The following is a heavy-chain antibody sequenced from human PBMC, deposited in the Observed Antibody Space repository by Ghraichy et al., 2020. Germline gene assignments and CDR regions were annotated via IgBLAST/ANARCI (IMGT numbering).Heavy chain of an antibody. J-gene: IGHJ1*01. Sequence: SETLSLTCTVSGGSISSYYWSWIRQPPGKGLEWIGYIYYSGSTNYNPSLKSRVTISVDTSKNQFSLKLSSVTAADTAVYYCASSSKGGYNFAEYFQHWGQGTLVTVSS. CDR1: GGSISSYY. D-gene: IGHD5-18*01. CDR3: ASSSKGGYNFAEYFQH. V-gene: IGHV4-59*01. CDR2: IYYSGST.